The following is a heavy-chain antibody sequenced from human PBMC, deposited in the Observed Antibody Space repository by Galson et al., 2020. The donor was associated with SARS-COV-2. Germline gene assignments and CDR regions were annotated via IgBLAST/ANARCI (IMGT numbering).Heavy chain of an antibody. J-gene: IGHJ4*02. CDR1: GGSISSSSYY. Sequence: SETLSLTCTVSGGSISSSSYYWGWIRQPPGKGLEWIGSIYYSGSTYYNPSLKSRVTISVDTSKNQFSLKLSSVTAADTAVYYCTRLGELSFLDYWGQGTLVTVSS. D-gene: IGHD3-16*02. CDR3: TRLGELSFLDY. CDR2: IYYSGST. V-gene: IGHV4-39*01.